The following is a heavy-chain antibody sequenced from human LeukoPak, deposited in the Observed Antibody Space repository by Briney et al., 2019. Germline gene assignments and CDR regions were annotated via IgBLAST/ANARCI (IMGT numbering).Heavy chain of an antibody. CDR3: AKLDYYDTH. CDR2: IRHDGSDE. V-gene: IGHV3-7*05. Sequence: GGSLRLSCVASGFKFSDYYMSWVRQAPGKGLEWVADIRHDGSDEYNVDSVKGRFTISRDNSKNTLYLQMNSLRAEDTAVYFCAKLDYYDTHWGQGTLVTVSS. J-gene: IGHJ4*02. D-gene: IGHD3-22*01. CDR1: GFKFSDYY.